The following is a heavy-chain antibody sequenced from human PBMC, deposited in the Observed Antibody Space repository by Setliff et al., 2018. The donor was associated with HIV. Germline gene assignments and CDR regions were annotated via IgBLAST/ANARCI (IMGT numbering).Heavy chain of an antibody. CDR2: IIPILGIA. J-gene: IGHJ6*03. D-gene: IGHD2-2*01. Sequence: SVKVSCKASGYTFTSYGISWVRQAPGQGLEWMGGIIPILGIANYAQKFQGRVTITTDESTSTAYMELSSLRSGDTAVYFCARGLTAANYQNYYYMDVWGKGTTVTVSS. CDR3: ARGLTAANYQNYYYMDV. CDR1: GYTFTSYG. V-gene: IGHV1-69*10.